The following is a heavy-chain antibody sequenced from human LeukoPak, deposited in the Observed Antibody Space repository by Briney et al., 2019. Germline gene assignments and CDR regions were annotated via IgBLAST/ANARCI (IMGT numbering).Heavy chain of an antibody. CDR3: ARVSSSNWYTPYFDC. D-gene: IGHD6-13*01. CDR2: INPNSGGT. V-gene: IGHV1-2*02. Sequence: ASVKVSCKASEYTFSTCYIYWVRQAPGQGLEWMGWINPNSGGTNYAQKFQGRVTMTRDTSISTAYMELSRLKSDDTAVYYCARVSSSNWYTPYFDCWGQGTLVTVSS. J-gene: IGHJ4*02. CDR1: EYTFSTCY.